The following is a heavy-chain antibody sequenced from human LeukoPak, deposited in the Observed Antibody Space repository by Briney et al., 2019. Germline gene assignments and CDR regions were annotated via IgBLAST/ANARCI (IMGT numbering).Heavy chain of an antibody. Sequence: GGSLRLSCAASGFTFSNAWMSWVRQAPGKGLEWVGRIKSKTDGGTTDYAAPVKGRFTISRDDSKNTLDLQRNSLKTEDTAVYSCTGRAYVWGSYRYELAYWGQGTRVTVSS. CDR3: TGRAYVWGSYRYELAY. V-gene: IGHV3-15*01. CDR2: IKSKTDGGTT. J-gene: IGHJ4*02. CDR1: GFTFSNAW. D-gene: IGHD3-16*02.